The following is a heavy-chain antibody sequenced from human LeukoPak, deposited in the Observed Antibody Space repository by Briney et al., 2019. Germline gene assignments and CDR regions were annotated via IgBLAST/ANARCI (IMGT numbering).Heavy chain of an antibody. CDR1: GFTFSSYG. CDR3: ARDGYCSSTSCSPGLDYYYMDV. V-gene: IGHV3-21*01. CDR2: ISSSSSYI. Sequence: GGSLRLSCAASGFTFSSYGMHWVRQAPGKGLEWVSSISSSSSYIYYADSVKGRFTISRDNAKNSLYLQMNSLRAEDTAVYYCARDGYCSSTSCSPGLDYYYMDVWGKGTTVTVSS. J-gene: IGHJ6*03. D-gene: IGHD2-2*03.